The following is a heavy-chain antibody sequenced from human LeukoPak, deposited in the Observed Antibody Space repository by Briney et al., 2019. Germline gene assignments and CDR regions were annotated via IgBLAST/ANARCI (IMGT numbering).Heavy chain of an antibody. CDR2: IYYSGST. D-gene: IGHD6-19*01. Sequence: SETLSLTCTVSVGSISSRSSYWGWIRQPPGKGLEWIGNIYYSGSTYYTPSPTSRVTISVDKSKNKFSLKLSSVTAADTAVYYCARHKIGSSGPSDYWGQGTLVTVSS. J-gene: IGHJ4*02. CDR3: ARHKIGSSGPSDY. CDR1: VGSISSRSSY. V-gene: IGHV4-39*01.